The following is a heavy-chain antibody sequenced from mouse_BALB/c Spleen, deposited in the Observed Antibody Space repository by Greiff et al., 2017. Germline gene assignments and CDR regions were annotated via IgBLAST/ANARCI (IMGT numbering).Heavy chain of an antibody. J-gene: IGHJ1*01. Sequence: VQLQQSGPGLVKPSQSLSLTCSVTGYSITSGYYWTWIRQFPGNKLEWMGYISYDGSNNYNPSLKNRISITRDTSKNQFFLKLNSVTTEDTATYYCAREGDGYGYWYFDVWGAGTTVTVSS. V-gene: IGHV3-6*02. D-gene: IGHD2-2*01. CDR1: GYSITSGYY. CDR3: AREGDGYGYWYFDV. CDR2: ISYDGSN.